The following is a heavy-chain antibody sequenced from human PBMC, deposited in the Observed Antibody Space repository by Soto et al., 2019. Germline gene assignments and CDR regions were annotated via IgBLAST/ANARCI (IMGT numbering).Heavy chain of an antibody. CDR1: GGYLSGYY. Sequence: SETLSLTCAVYGGYLSGYYWSWIRQPPGKGLEWIGEINHSGSTNYNPSLKSRVTISVDTSKNQFSLKLSSVTAADTAVYYCARTTSGGNFDYWGQGTLVTVSS. J-gene: IGHJ4*02. CDR2: INHSGST. CDR3: ARTTSGGNFDY. V-gene: IGHV4-34*01. D-gene: IGHD2-15*01.